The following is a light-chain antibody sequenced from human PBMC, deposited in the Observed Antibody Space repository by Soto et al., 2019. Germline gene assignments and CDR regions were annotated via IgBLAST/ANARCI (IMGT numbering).Light chain of an antibody. CDR3: HQYGTSPWT. J-gene: IGKJ1*01. CDR1: STW. V-gene: IGKV3-20*01. CDR2: GAS. Sequence: TQSPSTLAASVGDTVTMTCRSSSTWLAWYQQKPGQAPRLLFYGASRRAAGIPDRFSGSGSGTDFTLIISRLEPEDFVVYYCHQYGTSPWTFGQGTKVEIK.